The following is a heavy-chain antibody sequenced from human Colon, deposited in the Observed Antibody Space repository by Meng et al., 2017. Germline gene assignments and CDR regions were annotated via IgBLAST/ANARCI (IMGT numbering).Heavy chain of an antibody. Sequence: QVPLTGSGPGLVTPSETLSLICSVSGGSVSSAGYQWSWIRQHPGKGLEWIGYASTNYNPSLKSRVTISVDTSKNQFSLRLTSVTAADTAVYYCARDHMGSLDYWGQGILVTVSS. CDR1: GGSVSSAGYQ. D-gene: IGHD1-26*01. V-gene: IGHV4-61*08. J-gene: IGHJ4*02. CDR3: ARDHMGSLDY. CDR2: AST.